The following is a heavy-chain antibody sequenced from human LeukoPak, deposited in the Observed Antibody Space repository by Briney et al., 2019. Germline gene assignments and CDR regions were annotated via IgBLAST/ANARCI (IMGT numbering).Heavy chain of an antibody. Sequence: SETLSLTCTVSGGSISSYYWSWIRQPPGKGLEWIGYIYYSGSTNYNPSLKSRVTISVDTSKNQFSLKLSSVTAADTAVYYCARAGRDGYNWGAFDIWGQGTMVTVSS. V-gene: IGHV4-59*01. J-gene: IGHJ3*02. CDR3: ARAGRDGYNWGAFDI. CDR1: GGSISSYY. CDR2: IYYSGST. D-gene: IGHD5-24*01.